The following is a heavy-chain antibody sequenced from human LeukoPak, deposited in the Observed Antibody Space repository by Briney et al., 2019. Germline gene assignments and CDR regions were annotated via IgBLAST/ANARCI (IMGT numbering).Heavy chain of an antibody. D-gene: IGHD3-10*01. CDR1: GGSVSSGSYY. V-gene: IGHV4-61*01. CDR3: AWSYGSGSYYFFDY. CDR2: IYYSGST. J-gene: IGHJ4*02. Sequence: SETLSLTCTVSGGSVSSGSYYWSWIRQPPGKGLEWIGYIYYSGSTNYNPSLESRVTISVDTSKNQFSLKLSSVTAADTAVYYCAWSYGSGSYYFFDYWGQGTLVTVSS.